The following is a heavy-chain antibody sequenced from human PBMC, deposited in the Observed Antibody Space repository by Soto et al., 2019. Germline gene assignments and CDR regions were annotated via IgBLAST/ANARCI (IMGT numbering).Heavy chain of an antibody. CDR2: ISYDGSNK. D-gene: IGHD3-22*01. CDR3: ARDLPRITMIVVVTPDY. Sequence: SLRLSCAASGFTFSSYAMHWVRQAPGKGLEWVAVISYDGSNKYYADSVKGRFTISRDNSKNTLYLQMNSLRAEDTAVYYCARDLPRITMIVVVTPDYWGQGTLVTVSS. V-gene: IGHV3-30-3*01. CDR1: GFTFSSYA. J-gene: IGHJ4*02.